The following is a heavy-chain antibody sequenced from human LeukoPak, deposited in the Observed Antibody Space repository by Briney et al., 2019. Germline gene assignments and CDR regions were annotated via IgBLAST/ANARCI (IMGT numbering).Heavy chain of an antibody. D-gene: IGHD6-6*01. Sequence: ASVKVSCKASGYTFTSYDINLVRQATGQGLEWMGWMNPNSGNTGYAQMFQGRVTITRNTSISTAYMELSSLRSEDTAVYYCARGGSSSTLDYWGQGTLVTVSS. CDR3: ARGGSSSTLDY. CDR2: MNPNSGNT. V-gene: IGHV1-8*03. CDR1: GYTFTSYD. J-gene: IGHJ4*02.